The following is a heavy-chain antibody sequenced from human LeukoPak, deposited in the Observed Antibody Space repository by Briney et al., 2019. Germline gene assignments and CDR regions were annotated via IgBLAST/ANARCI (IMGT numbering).Heavy chain of an antibody. D-gene: IGHD5-18*01. CDR1: GFTFSSYA. CDR3: ATSITGYSYAYGMDV. CDR2: ISSNGGST. J-gene: IGHJ6*02. V-gene: IGHV3-64*01. Sequence: GGSLRLSCAASGFTFSSYAMHWVRQAPGKGLEYVSAISSNGGSTYYANSVKGRFTTSRDNSKNTLYLQMGSLRAEDMAVYYCATSITGYSYAYGMDVWGQGTTVTVSS.